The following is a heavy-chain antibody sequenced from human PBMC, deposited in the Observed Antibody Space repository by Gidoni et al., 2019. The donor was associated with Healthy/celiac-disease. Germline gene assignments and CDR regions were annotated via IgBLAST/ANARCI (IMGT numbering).Heavy chain of an antibody. CDR2: IYYSGST. J-gene: IGHJ3*02. CDR1: GGSISSRIYY. CDR3: ASSIAAREGPGAFDI. V-gene: IGHV4-39*01. Sequence: QLQLQESGTGLVKPSETLSLTCTVSGGSISSRIYYWGWIRQPPGKGLEWIGSIYYSGSTYYNPSLKSRVTISVDTSKNQFSLKLSSVTAADTAVYYCASSIAAREGPGAFDIWGQGTMVTVSS. D-gene: IGHD6-6*01.